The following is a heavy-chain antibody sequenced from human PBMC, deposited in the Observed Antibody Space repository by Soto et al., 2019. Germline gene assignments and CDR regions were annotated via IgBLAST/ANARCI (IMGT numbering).Heavy chain of an antibody. CDR1: GGSISSGGYY. J-gene: IGHJ3*02. CDR2: IYYSGST. V-gene: IGHV4-31*03. CDR3: AXVSGGAIFGVVNDAFDI. D-gene: IGHD3-3*01. Sequence: SATLSLTCTVSGGSISSGGYYWSWIRQHPGKGLEWIGYIYYSGSTYYNPSLKSRVTISVDTSKNQFSLKLSSVTAADTAVYYCAXVSGGAIFGVVNDAFDIWGEGTMVTVSS.